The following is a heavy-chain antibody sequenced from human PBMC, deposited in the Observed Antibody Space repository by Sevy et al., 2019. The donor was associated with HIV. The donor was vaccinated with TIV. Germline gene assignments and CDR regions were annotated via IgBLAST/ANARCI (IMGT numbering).Heavy chain of an antibody. CDR1: GFTFSSYW. CDR2: IKQDGSDK. Sequence: GGSLRLSCAASGFTFSSYWMAWVRQAPGKGLEWVANIKQDGSDKYYVDSVKGRFTISRDNAKNSLYLQMNSLRAEDTAVDYCTRGLWGSSCWYDYWGQGTLVTVSS. J-gene: IGHJ4*02. CDR3: TRGLWGSSCWYDY. V-gene: IGHV3-7*01. D-gene: IGHD6-13*01.